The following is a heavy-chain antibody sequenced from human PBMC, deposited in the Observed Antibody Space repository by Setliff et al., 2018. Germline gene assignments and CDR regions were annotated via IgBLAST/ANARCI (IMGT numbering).Heavy chain of an antibody. CDR1: GFTVNDNF. Sequence: GGSLRLSCVVSGFTVNDNFMTWVRQSPGRGLEWVSSIDSSSTWIYYADSVKGRFTISRDNAKNSLYLQMNSLRAEDTATYYCAKDSSGWYRYYYYMDVWGKGTTVTVSS. CDR2: IDSSSTWI. D-gene: IGHD6-19*01. V-gene: IGHV3-21*01. CDR3: AKDSSGWYRYYYYMDV. J-gene: IGHJ6*03.